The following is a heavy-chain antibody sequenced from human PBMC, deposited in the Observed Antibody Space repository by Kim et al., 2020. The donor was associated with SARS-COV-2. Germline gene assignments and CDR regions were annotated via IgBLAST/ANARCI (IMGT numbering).Heavy chain of an antibody. Sequence: YANTVKGRFTTSRDNAKHSLYLQMNSLRAEDTAVYYCASLFTIPRPGFDPWGQGTLVTVSS. J-gene: IGHJ5*02. V-gene: IGHV3-48*03. CDR3: ASLFTIPRPGFDP. D-gene: IGHD3-3*01.